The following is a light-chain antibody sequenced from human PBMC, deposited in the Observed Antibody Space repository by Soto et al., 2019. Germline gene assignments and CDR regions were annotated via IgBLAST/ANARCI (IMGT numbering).Light chain of an antibody. CDR1: QSIGRW. CDR3: QQYNSWAS. J-gene: IGKJ4*01. V-gene: IGKV1-5*01. CDR2: DAS. Sequence: IQMTQSPSTLSASIGDRVTITCRASQSIGRWLAWYQQKPGKAPKLLITDASTLQTGVPSTFSGSGSGTEFTLTIYRLQPDDFGTYYCQQYNSWASFGGGTKVEIK.